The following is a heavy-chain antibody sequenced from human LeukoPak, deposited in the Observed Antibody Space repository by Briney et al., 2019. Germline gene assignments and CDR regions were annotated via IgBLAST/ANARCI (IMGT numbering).Heavy chain of an antibody. J-gene: IGHJ5*02. CDR1: GVSISGYF. CDR3: ARGIYCSGGTCWFDP. D-gene: IGHD2-15*01. V-gene: IGHV4-4*07. Sequence: SSETLSLTCTVSGVSISGYFWSWIRQLPGKGLEWIGRISLSVRTNYNPSLRIRGTMSLDTSRNQFSLRLNSLTAPDTAVYYCARGIYCSGGTCWFDPWGQGTLVTVSS. CDR2: ISLSVRT.